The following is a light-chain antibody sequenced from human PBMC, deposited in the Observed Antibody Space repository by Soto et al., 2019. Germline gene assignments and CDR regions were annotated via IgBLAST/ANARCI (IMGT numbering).Light chain of an antibody. J-gene: IGKJ1*01. CDR1: QSISAG. Sequence: DLQMTQSPSTLSASVGDRVTITCRASQSISAGLAWYQQKPGKAPKLLIYKASSLESGVPSRFSGSGSGTEFTLTISSLQPDDFATYYCQQYNNYGSWTFGQGTKVEIK. CDR2: KAS. V-gene: IGKV1-5*03. CDR3: QQYNNYGSWT.